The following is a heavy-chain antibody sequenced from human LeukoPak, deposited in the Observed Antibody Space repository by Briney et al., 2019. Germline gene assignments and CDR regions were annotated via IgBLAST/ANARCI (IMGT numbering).Heavy chain of an antibody. J-gene: IGHJ6*03. CDR2: INPNSGGT. D-gene: IGHD5-12*01. V-gene: IGHV1-2*02. Sequence: ASVKVSCKASGYTFTGYYMHWVRQAPGQGLEWMGWINPNSGGTNYAQKFQGRVTMTRDTSISTAYMELSRLRSDDTAVYYCARVSGYDFYYYYYYMDVWGKGTTVTISS. CDR3: ARVSGYDFYYYYYYMDV. CDR1: GYTFTGYY.